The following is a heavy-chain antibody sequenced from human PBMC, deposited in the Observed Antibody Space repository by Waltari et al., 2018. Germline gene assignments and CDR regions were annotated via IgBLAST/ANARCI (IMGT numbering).Heavy chain of an antibody. Sequence: QVQLVESGGGVVQPGRSLRLSCAASGFTFSSYAMHWVRQAPGKGLEWVAVISYDGSNKYYADSVKGRFTISRDNSKNTLYLQMNSLRAEDTAVYYCARESVTDKLVVPHYYFDYWGQGTLVTVSS. CDR1: GFTFSSYA. J-gene: IGHJ4*02. CDR3: ARESVTDKLVVPHYYFDY. CDR2: ISYDGSNK. V-gene: IGHV3-30-3*01. D-gene: IGHD2-8*02.